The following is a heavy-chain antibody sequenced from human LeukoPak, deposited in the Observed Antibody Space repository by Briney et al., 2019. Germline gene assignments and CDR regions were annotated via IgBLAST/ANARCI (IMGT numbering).Heavy chain of an antibody. CDR3: AKGCLGGGNCFFFQH. CDR1: GFTFDNYG. CDR2: ISSDGATQ. V-gene: IGHV3-30*18. Sequence: GRSLRLSCAASGFTFDNYGMHWVRQAPGKGLEWVADISSDGATQYYADSVKGRFTISRDNSKNTLNLQMNSLRPGDTAVYYCAKGCLGGGNCFFFQHWGQGTLVTVSS. D-gene: IGHD2-15*01. J-gene: IGHJ1*01.